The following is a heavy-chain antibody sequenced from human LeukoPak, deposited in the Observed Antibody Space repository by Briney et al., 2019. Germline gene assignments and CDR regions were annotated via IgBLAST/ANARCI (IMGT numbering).Heavy chain of an antibody. CDR1: GFTFSSYG. V-gene: IGHV3-30*18. Sequence: GGSLRLSCAASGFTFSSYGMHWVRQAPGKGLEWVAVISYDGSNKYYADSVKGRFTISRDNSKNTLYLQMNSLRAEDTAVYYCAKVKDFWSGSNIYYFDYWGQGTLVTVSS. J-gene: IGHJ4*02. CDR3: AKVKDFWSGSNIYYFDY. D-gene: IGHD3-3*01. CDR2: ISYDGSNK.